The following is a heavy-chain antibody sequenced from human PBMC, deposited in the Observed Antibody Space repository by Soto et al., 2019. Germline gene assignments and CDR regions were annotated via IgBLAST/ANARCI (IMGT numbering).Heavy chain of an antibody. CDR2: IKQDGSQK. V-gene: IGHV3-7*01. J-gene: IGHJ4*02. CDR3: MTSVTTHDY. Sequence: EVQLVESGGGLVQPGGSLRLSCAASGFTLSSYWMNWVRLAPGKGLEWVANIKQDGSQKNYVDSVKGRFTLSRDKAKNSLYLQMSSLRAEDTAVYYCMTSVTTHDYWGQGTLVTVSS. D-gene: IGHD4-17*01. CDR1: GFTLSSYW.